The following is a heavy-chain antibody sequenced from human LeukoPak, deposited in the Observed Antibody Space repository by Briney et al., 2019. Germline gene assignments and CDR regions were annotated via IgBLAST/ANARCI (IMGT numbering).Heavy chain of an antibody. Sequence: PGGSLRLSCAASGFTFDDYGMSWGRQAPGKGLEWVSGTSWNGGSTGYADSVKGRFTISRDNAKNSLYLQMNSLRAEDTALYYCARGLQAFDIWGQGTMVTVSS. CDR3: ARGLQAFDI. CDR1: GFTFDDYG. V-gene: IGHV3-20*04. CDR2: TSWNGGST. D-gene: IGHD2-15*01. J-gene: IGHJ3*02.